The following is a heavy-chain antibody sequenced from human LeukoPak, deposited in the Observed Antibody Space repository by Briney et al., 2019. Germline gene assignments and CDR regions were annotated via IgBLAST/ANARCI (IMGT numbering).Heavy chain of an antibody. Sequence: PGGSLRLSCAASGFTFSSCAMSWVCQAPGKGQERVSAISGCGGSTYYADPVKRRFTIFRDNSKNTLYLHMNSLRAEDTAVYYCAKDLAPGGYWGQGTLVTVSS. J-gene: IGHJ4*02. CDR3: AKDLAPGGY. D-gene: IGHD3-16*01. CDR1: GFTFSSCA. V-gene: IGHV3-23*01. CDR2: ISGCGGST.